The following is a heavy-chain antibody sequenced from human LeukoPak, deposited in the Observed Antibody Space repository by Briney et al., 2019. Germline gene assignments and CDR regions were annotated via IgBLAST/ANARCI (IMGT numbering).Heavy chain of an antibody. Sequence: GGSLRLSCAASGFTFSSYAMSWVRQAPGKGLEWVSAISGSGGSTYYADSVKGWFTISRDNSKNTLYLQMNSLRAEDTAVYYCAKDYRLEVYVYYFDYWGQGTLVTVSS. CDR2: ISGSGGST. CDR1: GFTFSSYA. D-gene: IGHD5/OR15-5a*01. J-gene: IGHJ4*02. CDR3: AKDYRLEVYVYYFDY. V-gene: IGHV3-23*01.